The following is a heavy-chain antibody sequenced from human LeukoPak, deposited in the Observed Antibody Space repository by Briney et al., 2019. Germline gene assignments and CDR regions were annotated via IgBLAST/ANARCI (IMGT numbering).Heavy chain of an antibody. CDR1: GFTFSSYA. D-gene: IGHD1-1*01. CDR2: ISGSGGST. J-gene: IGHJ4*02. V-gene: IGHV3-23*01. CDR3: VRGSMTTPGLDY. Sequence: GGSLRLSCAASGFTFSSYAMSWVRQAPGKGLEWVSAISGSGGSTYYADSVKGRFTISRDNAKNTLYLQLNSLRAEDTAVYYCVRGSMTTPGLDYWGQGTLVTVSS.